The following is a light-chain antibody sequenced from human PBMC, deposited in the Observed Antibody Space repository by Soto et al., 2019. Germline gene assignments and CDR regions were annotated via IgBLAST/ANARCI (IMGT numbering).Light chain of an antibody. CDR3: QQYNDWIRT. CDR2: GAS. CDR1: QSVGSN. V-gene: IGKV3-15*01. Sequence: EIVMTQSPATLSVSPGERATLSCRASQSVGSNLAWYQQKPGQAPRLLIYGASSRATDIPARFSGSGSGTEFTLTISSLQSEDFAVYYCQQYNDWIRTFGQGTKVDIK. J-gene: IGKJ1*01.